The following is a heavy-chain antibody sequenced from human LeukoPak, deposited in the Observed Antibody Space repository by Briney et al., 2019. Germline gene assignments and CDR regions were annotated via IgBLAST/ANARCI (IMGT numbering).Heavy chain of an antibody. CDR1: GGSFSGYY. Sequence: SETLSLPCAVSGGSFSGYYWSGIRQPPGKGREGIGEINHSGSTNYNPNLQSRVTISVDTSKKKFSLKLSSVTAADTAVYYCATSKYQLLLDAFDIWGQGTMVTVSS. D-gene: IGHD2-2*01. CDR2: INHSGST. V-gene: IGHV4-34*01. CDR3: ATSKYQLLLDAFDI. J-gene: IGHJ3*02.